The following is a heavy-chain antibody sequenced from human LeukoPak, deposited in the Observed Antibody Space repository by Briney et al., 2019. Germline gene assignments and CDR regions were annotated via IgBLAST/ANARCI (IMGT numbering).Heavy chain of an antibody. CDR3: ATPTQYSGSYFVAFDI. V-gene: IGHV1-69-2*01. Sequence: GASVKVSCKASGYTFTDYYMHWVQQAPGKGLEWMGRVDPEDGETIYAEKFQGRVTITADTSTDTAYMELSSLRSEDTAVYYCATPTQYSGSYFVAFDIWGQGTMVTVSS. D-gene: IGHD1-26*01. CDR1: GYTFTDYY. J-gene: IGHJ3*02. CDR2: VDPEDGET.